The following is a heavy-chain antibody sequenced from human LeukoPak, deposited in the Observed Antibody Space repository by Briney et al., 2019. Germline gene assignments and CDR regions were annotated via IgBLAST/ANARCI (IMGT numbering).Heavy chain of an antibody. Sequence: ASVKVSCKASGGTFSSYAISWVRQAPGQGLEWMGGIIPIFGTANYAQKFQGRVTITTDESTSTAYMELSSLRPEDTAVYYCARSGRMATITYYFDYWGQGTLVTVSS. CDR2: IIPIFGTA. J-gene: IGHJ4*02. CDR3: ARSGRMATITYYFDY. V-gene: IGHV1-69*05. CDR1: GGTFSSYA. D-gene: IGHD5-24*01.